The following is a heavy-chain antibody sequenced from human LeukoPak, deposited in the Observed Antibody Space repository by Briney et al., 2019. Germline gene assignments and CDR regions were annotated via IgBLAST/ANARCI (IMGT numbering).Heavy chain of an antibody. D-gene: IGHD2-2*01. CDR2: INPSGGST. V-gene: IGHV1-46*01. J-gene: IGHJ6*03. Sequence: ASVKVSCKASGYTFTGYYMHWVRQAPGQGLEWMGIINPSGGSTSYAQKFQGRVTMTRDMSTSTVYMELSSLRSEDTAVYYCARDGGYCSSTSCYFPIYYYMDVWGKGTTVTVSS. CDR3: ARDGGYCSSTSCYFPIYYYMDV. CDR1: GYTFTGYY.